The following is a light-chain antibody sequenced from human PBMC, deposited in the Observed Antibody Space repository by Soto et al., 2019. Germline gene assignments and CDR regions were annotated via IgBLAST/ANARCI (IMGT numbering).Light chain of an antibody. J-gene: IGKJ2*01. V-gene: IGKV3-20*01. CDR2: SAS. Sequence: VLTQSPGTLSLSPGERATLSCRARQSVTSSYLAWYQQKPGQAPRLLIFSASKRFTAIPDRFSGSGSGTDFTLTISGLEPEDSAVYYCQLYGTYPPVAFGQGTKLEIK. CDR1: QSVTSSY. CDR3: QLYGTYPPVA.